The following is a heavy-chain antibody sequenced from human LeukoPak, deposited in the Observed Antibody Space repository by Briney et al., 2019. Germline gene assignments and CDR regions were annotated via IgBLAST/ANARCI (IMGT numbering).Heavy chain of an antibody. CDR3: ARVRGYSGYDYYY. CDR2: ISSSSSTI. Sequence: GGSLRLSCAASGFTFSSYSMNWVRHAPGKGLEWVSYISSSSSTIYYADSVKGRFTISRDNAKNSLYLQMNSLRAEDTAVYYCARVRGYSGYDYYYWGQGTLVTVSS. CDR1: GFTFSSYS. J-gene: IGHJ4*02. V-gene: IGHV3-48*04. D-gene: IGHD5-12*01.